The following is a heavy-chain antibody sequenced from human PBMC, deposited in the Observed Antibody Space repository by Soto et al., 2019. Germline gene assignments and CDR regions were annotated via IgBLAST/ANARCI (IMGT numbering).Heavy chain of an antibody. V-gene: IGHV4-34*01. CDR3: ARGRRYSSSWPLPIDY. D-gene: IGHD6-13*01. J-gene: IGHJ4*02. Sequence: QVQLQQWGAGLLKPSETLSLTCAVYGGSFSGYYWSWIRQPPGKGLEWIGKINHSGSTNYNPSLKSRVTISVDTSKNQFSLKLSSVTAADTAVYYCARGRRYSSSWPLPIDYWGQGTLVTVSS. CDR1: GGSFSGYY. CDR2: INHSGST.